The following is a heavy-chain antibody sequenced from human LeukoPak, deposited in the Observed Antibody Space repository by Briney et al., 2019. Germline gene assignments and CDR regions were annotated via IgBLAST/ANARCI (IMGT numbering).Heavy chain of an antibody. Sequence: HPGGSLRLSCAASGFTFSSYGMHWVRQAPGKGLGWVAVISYDGSNKYYADSVKGRFTISRDNSKNTLNLQMNSLRAEDTAVYYCARGGPSYYDFWSGSPLFDYWGQGTLVTVSS. CDR1: GFTFSSYG. D-gene: IGHD3-3*01. CDR3: ARGGPSYYDFWSGSPLFDY. CDR2: ISYDGSNK. J-gene: IGHJ4*02. V-gene: IGHV3-30*03.